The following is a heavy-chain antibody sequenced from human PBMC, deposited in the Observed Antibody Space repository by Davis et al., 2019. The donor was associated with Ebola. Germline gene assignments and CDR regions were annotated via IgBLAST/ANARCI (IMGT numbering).Heavy chain of an antibody. J-gene: IGHJ4*02. Sequence: GESLKISCVASGFSFSIYAMSWVRQAPGKGLEWVSDISDSGGSTYYADSVKGRFTISRDNSKNTLYLQMNSLRAEDTAVYYCAKTYYYGSGSLGWPQFFDYWGQGTLVTVSS. CDR3: AKTYYYGSGSLGWPQFFDY. D-gene: IGHD3-10*01. CDR2: ISDSGGST. CDR1: GFSFSIYA. V-gene: IGHV3-23*01.